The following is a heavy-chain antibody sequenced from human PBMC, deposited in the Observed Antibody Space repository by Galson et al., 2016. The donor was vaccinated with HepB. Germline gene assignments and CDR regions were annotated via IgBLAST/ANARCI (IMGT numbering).Heavy chain of an antibody. CDR1: GFTVSSKY. D-gene: IGHD5-18*01. J-gene: IGHJ4*02. Sequence: SLRLSCAASGFTVSSKYMNWVRQAPGKGLEWVSVIYSSGTAYYADSVKGRFTISRDNSKNAVYLQMHSLRAEDTAVYYCARVVPQLWSYAASHFDYWGQGTLVTVSS. CDR2: IYSSGTA. V-gene: IGHV3-53*01. CDR3: ARVVPQLWSYAASHFDY.